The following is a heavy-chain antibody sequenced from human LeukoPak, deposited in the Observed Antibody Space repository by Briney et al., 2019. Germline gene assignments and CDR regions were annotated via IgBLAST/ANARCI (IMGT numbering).Heavy chain of an antibody. CDR3: AKLSSDGGTYFDY. CDR1: GYSITSGYY. J-gene: IGHJ4*02. D-gene: IGHD6-25*01. Sequence: SETLSFTCTVSGYSITSGYYWGWIRPPPGKGLEWIGNIYHSGTDFYNPSLESRVIISVATSKNQFSLNLSSVTAADTAVYYCAKLSSDGGTYFDYWGQGTLVTVSS. CDR2: IYHSGTD. V-gene: IGHV4-38-2*02.